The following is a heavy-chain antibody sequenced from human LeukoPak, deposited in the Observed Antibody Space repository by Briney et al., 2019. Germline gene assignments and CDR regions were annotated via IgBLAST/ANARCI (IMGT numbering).Heavy chain of an antibody. CDR3: ARDLEDYNNYGEMGF. V-gene: IGHV3-21*01. CDR2: ISTSSSYM. J-gene: IGHJ4*02. CDR1: GFTFSSYT. D-gene: IGHD4-11*01. Sequence: GGSLRLSCAASGFTFSSYTMTWVRQAPGKGLEWVSSISTSSSYMYYGDSVKGRFTISRDNAKNSLYLQMNSLRAENTAVYYCARDLEDYNNYGEMGFWGQGTLVTVSS.